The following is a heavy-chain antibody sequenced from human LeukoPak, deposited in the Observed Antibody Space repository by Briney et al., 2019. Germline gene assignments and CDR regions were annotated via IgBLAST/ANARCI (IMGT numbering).Heavy chain of an antibody. Sequence: AGSLRLSCAASGFTFSSYEMNWVRQAPGKGLEWVSYISSSGSTIYYADSVKGRFTISRDNANNSLYLQMNSLRAAHTAVYYCASPQYYYDSSGYSYYFYTSGPGTLVTASS. CDR3: ASPQYYYDSSGYSYYFYT. CDR1: GFTFSSYE. D-gene: IGHD3-22*01. V-gene: IGHV3-48*03. J-gene: IGHJ4*02. CDR2: ISSSGSTI.